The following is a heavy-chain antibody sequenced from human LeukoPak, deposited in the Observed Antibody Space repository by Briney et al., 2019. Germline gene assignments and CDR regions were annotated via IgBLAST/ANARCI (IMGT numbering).Heavy chain of an antibody. CDR3: ARDERHCSGGSCYEHFDY. Sequence: SVKVSCKASGGTFSSYAISWVRQAPGQGLEWMGGIIPIFGTANYAQKFQGRVTITADESTSTAYMELSSLRSEDTAVYYCARDERHCSGGSCYEHFDYWGQGTLVTVSS. CDR1: GGTFSSYA. V-gene: IGHV1-69*01. D-gene: IGHD2-15*01. CDR2: IIPIFGTA. J-gene: IGHJ4*02.